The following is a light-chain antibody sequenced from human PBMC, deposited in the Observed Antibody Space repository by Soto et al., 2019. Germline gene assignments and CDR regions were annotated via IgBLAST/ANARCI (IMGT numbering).Light chain of an antibody. CDR3: QQSNNYPWT. CDR1: QYIHNY. CDR2: EAA. V-gene: IGKV1-5*03. J-gene: IGKJ1*01. Sequence: DIQMTQSPSTLSASVGDRVTITCRASQYIHNYLAWYQQKPGEAPKLLIYEAANLESGVPSRFSGSGTGTEFPLTINSLQPDDFATYYCQQSNNYPWTFGQGTRVEI.